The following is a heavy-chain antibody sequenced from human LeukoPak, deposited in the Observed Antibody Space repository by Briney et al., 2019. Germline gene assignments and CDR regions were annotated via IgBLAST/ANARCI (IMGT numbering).Heavy chain of an antibody. CDR2: INPSGGST. Sequence: ASVKVSCKASGYTFTGYYMHWVRQAPGQGLEWMGIINPSGGSTSYAQKFQGRVTMTRDMSTSTAYMELRSLRSDDTAVYYCARDLGLGGSYFLGVYYYYYYYMDVWGKGTTVTVSS. CDR1: GYTFTGYY. V-gene: IGHV1-46*01. CDR3: ARDLGLGGSYFLGVYYYYYYYMDV. J-gene: IGHJ6*03. D-gene: IGHD1-26*01.